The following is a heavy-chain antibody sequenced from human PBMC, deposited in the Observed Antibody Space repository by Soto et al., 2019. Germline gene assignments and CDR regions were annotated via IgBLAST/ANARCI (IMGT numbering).Heavy chain of an antibody. CDR3: ARGVGYCSSTSCEPPEY. V-gene: IGHV5-10-1*01. J-gene: IGHJ4*02. CDR2: IDPSDSYT. CDR1: GYSFTSYW. Sequence: PGESLKISCKGSGYSFTSYWISWLRQMPGKGLEWMGSIDPSDSYTNYSPSFQGHVTISADKSISTAYLQWSSLKASDTAMYYCARGVGYCSSTSCEPPEYWGQGTMVTVSS. D-gene: IGHD2-2*01.